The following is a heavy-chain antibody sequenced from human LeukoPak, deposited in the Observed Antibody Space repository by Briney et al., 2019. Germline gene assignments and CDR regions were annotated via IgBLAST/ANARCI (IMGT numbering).Heavy chain of an antibody. D-gene: IGHD3-10*01. CDR1: GYTFTGYY. CDR3: ARAHDSGSSSPPGY. Sequence: ASVKVSCKPSGYTFTGYYMHWVRQAPGQGLEWMGWINPKGGGTDYAQKFQGRVSMTGDTSISTAYMELSRRSSDDTAVVYCARAHDSGSSSPPGYWGQGTLVTVSS. CDR2: INPKGGGT. J-gene: IGHJ4*02. V-gene: IGHV1-2*02.